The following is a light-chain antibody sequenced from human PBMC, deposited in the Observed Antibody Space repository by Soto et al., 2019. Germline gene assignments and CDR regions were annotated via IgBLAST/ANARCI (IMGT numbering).Light chain of an antibody. J-gene: IGKJ3*01. CDR1: QSVSSY. V-gene: IGKV3-11*01. Sequence: EIVLTQSPATLSLSPGEKATLYCRDSQSVSSYLAWYQQKPGQAPRLLIYDASNRATGIPARFSGSGSGTDFTLTISSLEPEDFAVYYCQQRSNWVTFGPGTKVDIK. CDR2: DAS. CDR3: QQRSNWVT.